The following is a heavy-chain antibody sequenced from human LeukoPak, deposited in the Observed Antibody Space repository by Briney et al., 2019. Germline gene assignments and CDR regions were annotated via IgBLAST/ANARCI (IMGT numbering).Heavy chain of an antibody. V-gene: IGHV4-4*07. CDR1: GGSISSYY. J-gene: IGHJ4*02. CDR3: ARGKKYSYGRWGPLYYFDY. CDR2: IYTSGST. D-gene: IGHD5-18*01. Sequence: PSETLSLTCTVSGGSISSYYWSWIRQPAGKGLEWIGRIYTSGSTNYNPSLKSRVTISVDTSKNQFSLKLSSVTAADTAVYYCARGKKYSYGRWGPLYYFDYWGQGTLVTVSS.